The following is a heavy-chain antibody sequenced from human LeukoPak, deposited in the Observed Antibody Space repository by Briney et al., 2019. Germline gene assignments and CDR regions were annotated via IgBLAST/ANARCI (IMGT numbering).Heavy chain of an antibody. J-gene: IGHJ6*02. CDR3: ARVPAGGYSYYYYYYGMDV. CDR2: INSDGSST. CDR1: GFTFSGYW. V-gene: IGHV3-74*01. Sequence: GSLRLSCAASGFTFSGYWMHWVRQAPGKGLVWVSRINSDGSSTSYADSVKGRFTISRDNAKNTLYLQMNSLRAEDTAVYYCARVPAGGYSYYYYYYGMDVWGQGTTVTVSS. D-gene: IGHD3-22*01.